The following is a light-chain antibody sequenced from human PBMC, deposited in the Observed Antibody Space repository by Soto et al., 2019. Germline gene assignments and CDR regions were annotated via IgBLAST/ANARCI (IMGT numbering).Light chain of an antibody. CDR1: QSISSY. V-gene: IGKV1-39*01. CDR2: AAS. J-gene: IGKJ1*01. CDR3: QQYNNWPQT. Sequence: DIQMTQSPSSLSAFVGDRVTITCRASQSISSYLNWYQQKPGKAPKLLIYAASTRATGIPARFSGSGSGTEFTLTISSLQSEDFAVYYCQQYNNWPQTFGQGTKVEIK.